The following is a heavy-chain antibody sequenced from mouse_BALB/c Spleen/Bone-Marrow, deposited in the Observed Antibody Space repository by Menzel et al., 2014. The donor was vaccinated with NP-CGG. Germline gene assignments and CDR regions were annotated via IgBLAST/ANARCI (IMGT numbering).Heavy chain of an antibody. D-gene: IGHD1-1*01. V-gene: IGHV1-7*01. CDR1: GYTFTSYW. CDR2: INPSTGYT. CDR3: AKRAYGGSYGFAY. J-gene: IGHJ3*01. Sequence: VQLQQSGAELAKPGASVKMSCKASGYTFTSYWMHWVKQTPGQGLEWIGYINPSTGYTEYNQKFRDKATLTADKSSSTAHMQLSSQTSEDSAVYYCAKRAYGGSYGFAYWGQGTLVTVSA.